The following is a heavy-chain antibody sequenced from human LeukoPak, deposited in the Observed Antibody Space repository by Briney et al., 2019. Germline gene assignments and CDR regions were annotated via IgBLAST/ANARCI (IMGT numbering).Heavy chain of an antibody. D-gene: IGHD6-13*01. Sequence: SQTLSLTCTVSGGSISSCGYYWIWLRHHPGEGLVGSGYIYYSGSTYYNPSLKTRLTISVHTSKNQFSLKLSSVTAADTPVYHWARAVFDRRSWYGGIGYKKHWFDPGAREPWSPSPQ. J-gene: IGHJ5*02. CDR2: IYYSGST. CDR3: ARAVFDRRSWYGGIGYKKHWFDP. CDR1: GGSISSCGYY. V-gene: IGHV4-31*03.